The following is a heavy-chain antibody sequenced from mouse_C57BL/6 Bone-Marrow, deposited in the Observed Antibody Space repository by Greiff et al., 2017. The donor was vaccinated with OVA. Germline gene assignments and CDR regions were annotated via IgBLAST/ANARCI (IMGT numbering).Heavy chain of an antibody. J-gene: IGHJ2*01. V-gene: IGHV3-6*01. Sequence: DVQLQESGPGLVKPSQSLSLTCSVTGYSITSGYYWNWIRQFPGNKLEWMGYISYDGSNNYNPSLKNRISITRDTSKNQFFLKLNSVTTEDTATYYCARGTMITAYFDYWGQGTTLTVSS. CDR1: GYSITSGYY. D-gene: IGHD2-4*01. CDR3: ARGTMITAYFDY. CDR2: ISYDGSN.